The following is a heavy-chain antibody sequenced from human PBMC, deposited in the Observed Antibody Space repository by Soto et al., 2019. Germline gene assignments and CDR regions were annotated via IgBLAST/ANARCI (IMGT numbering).Heavy chain of an antibody. J-gene: IGHJ4*02. CDR2: ISAYNGNT. CDR3: ARDMDSYGIYYFDY. V-gene: IGHV1-18*01. CDR1: GYTFTSYG. Sequence: GASVKVSCKASGYTFTSYGISCVRQAPGQGLEWMGWISAYNGNTNYAQKLQGRVTMTTDTSTSTAYMELRSLRSDDTAVYYCARDMDSYGIYYFDYWGQGTLVTVSS. D-gene: IGHD5-18*01.